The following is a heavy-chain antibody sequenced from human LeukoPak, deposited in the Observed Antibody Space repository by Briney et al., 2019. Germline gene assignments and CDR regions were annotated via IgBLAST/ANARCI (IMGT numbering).Heavy chain of an antibody. CDR2: ISWDGGST. Sequence: PGGSLRLSCAASGFTFDDYTMHWVRQAPGKGLEWVSLISWDGGSTYYADSVKGRFTISRDNSKNSLYLQMNSLRTEDTALYYCAKDLSPLGYCSGGSCYSGLDVWGQGTTVTVSS. V-gene: IGHV3-43*01. D-gene: IGHD2-15*01. CDR1: GFTFDDYT. CDR3: AKDLSPLGYCSGGSCYSGLDV. J-gene: IGHJ6*02.